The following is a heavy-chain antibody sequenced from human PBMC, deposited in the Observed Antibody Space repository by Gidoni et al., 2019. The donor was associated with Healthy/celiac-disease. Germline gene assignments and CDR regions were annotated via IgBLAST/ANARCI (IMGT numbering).Heavy chain of an antibody. CDR2: INTNTGNP. CDR3: ARDGVSSGWYNDYYYYYGMDV. D-gene: IGHD6-19*01. Sequence: QVQLVQSGSELKKPGASVKVSCKASGYTFTSYAMNWVRQAPGQGLEWMGWINTNTGNPTYAQGFTGRFVFSLDTSVSTAYLQISSLKAEDTAVYYCARDGVSSGWYNDYYYYYGMDVWGQGTTVTVSS. V-gene: IGHV7-4-1*02. J-gene: IGHJ6*02. CDR1: GYTFTSYA.